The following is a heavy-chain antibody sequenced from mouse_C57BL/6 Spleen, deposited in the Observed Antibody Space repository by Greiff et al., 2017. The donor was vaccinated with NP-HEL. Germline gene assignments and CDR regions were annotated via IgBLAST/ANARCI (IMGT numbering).Heavy chain of an antibody. D-gene: IGHD1-1*01. CDR2: IYPRDGST. V-gene: IGHV1-85*01. Sequence: VQLQQSGPELVKPGASVKLSCKASGYTFTSYDINWVKQRPGQGLEWIGWIYPRDGSTKYNEKFKGKATLTVDTSSSTAYMELHSLTSEDSAVYFCARSGSSSWSYFDYWGQGTTLTVSS. CDR3: ARSGSSSWSYFDY. CDR1: GYTFTSYD. J-gene: IGHJ2*01.